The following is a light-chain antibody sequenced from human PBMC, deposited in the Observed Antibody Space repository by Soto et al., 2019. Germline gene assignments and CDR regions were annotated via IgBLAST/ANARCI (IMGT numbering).Light chain of an antibody. V-gene: IGLV3-1*01. Sequence: SYELTQPPSLSVSPGQTASVTCSGDSLGDKFASWYQQRPGQSPVLIIYQDIKRPSGIPERFSGSNSGNTATLTISGTQDVDEADYYCQAWDSSTDVVFGGGTQLTVL. CDR1: SLGDKF. CDR3: QAWDSSTDVV. J-gene: IGLJ2*01. CDR2: QDI.